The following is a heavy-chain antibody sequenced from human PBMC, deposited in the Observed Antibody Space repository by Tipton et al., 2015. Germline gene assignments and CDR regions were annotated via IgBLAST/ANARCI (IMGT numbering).Heavy chain of an antibody. CDR2: INQDGSEK. J-gene: IGHJ4*02. CDR3: ATNPRIYCSGGSCYGLYYFDN. D-gene: IGHD2-15*01. Sequence: SLRLSCAASGFTFSSYWMTWVRQAPGKGLEWLANINQDGSEKYYVDSVKGRFTISRDNAKNSLYLQMNSLRAEDTAVYYCATNPRIYCSGGSCYGLYYFDNWGQGTLVTVSS. V-gene: IGHV3-7*01. CDR1: GFTFSSYW.